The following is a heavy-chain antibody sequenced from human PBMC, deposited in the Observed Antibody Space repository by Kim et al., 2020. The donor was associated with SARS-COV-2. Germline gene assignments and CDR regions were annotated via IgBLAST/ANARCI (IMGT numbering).Heavy chain of an antibody. D-gene: IGHD6-19*01. CDR3: ARPGSSIGWFYFDY. V-gene: IGHV4-39*01. Sequence: NPALKGQVTMSVDTSENQFSLKLSSVTAADPAVYYCARPGSSIGWFYFDYWGPGTLVTVSS. J-gene: IGHJ4*02.